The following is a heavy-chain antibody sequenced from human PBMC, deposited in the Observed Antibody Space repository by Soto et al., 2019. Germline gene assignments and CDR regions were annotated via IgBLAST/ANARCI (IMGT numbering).Heavy chain of an antibody. CDR2: ISYDGSNK. CDR1: GFTFSSYG. D-gene: IGHD5-12*01. Sequence: GGSLRLSCAAPGFTFSSYGMHWVRQAPGKGLEWVAVISYDGSNKYYADSVKGRFTISRDNSKNTLYLQMNSLRAEDTAVYYCAKGDGYNVDYWGQGTLVTVSS. J-gene: IGHJ4*02. V-gene: IGHV3-30*18. CDR3: AKGDGYNVDY.